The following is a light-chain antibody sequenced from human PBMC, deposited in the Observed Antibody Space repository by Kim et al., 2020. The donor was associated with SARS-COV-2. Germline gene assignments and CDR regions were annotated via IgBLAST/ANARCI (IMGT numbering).Light chain of an antibody. CDR1: NLGNKY. J-gene: IGLJ2*01. V-gene: IGLV3-1*01. CDR3: QAWDSSTVV. Sequence: GSPAQTASITCTGDNLGNKYSCWYQQKPGQSPVLVIYQDTKLPSGIPGRFSGSNSGNTATLTISGTQAMDEGDYYCQAWDSSTVVFGGGTKLTVL. CDR2: QDT.